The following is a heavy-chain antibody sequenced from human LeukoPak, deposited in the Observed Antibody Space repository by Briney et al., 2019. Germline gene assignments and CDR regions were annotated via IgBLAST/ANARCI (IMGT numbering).Heavy chain of an antibody. CDR2: INWNGGST. J-gene: IGHJ4*02. Sequence: GGSLRLSCAASGFTFDDYGMSWVRQAPGKGLEWVSGINWNGGSTGYADSVKGRFTISRDNAKNSLYLQMNSLRAEDTALYYCARVMYYYDSSGYYPGEMGYWGQGTLVAVSS. V-gene: IGHV3-20*04. CDR3: ARVMYYYDSSGYYPGEMGY. CDR1: GFTFDDYG. D-gene: IGHD3-22*01.